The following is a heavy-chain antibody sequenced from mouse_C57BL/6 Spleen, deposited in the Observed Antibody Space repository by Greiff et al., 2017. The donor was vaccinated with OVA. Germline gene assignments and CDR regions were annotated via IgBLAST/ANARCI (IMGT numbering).Heavy chain of an antibody. J-gene: IGHJ4*01. CDR1: GFNIKDYY. Sequence: VQLKQSGAELVKPGASVKLSCTASGFNIKDYYMHWVKQRTEQGLEWIGRIDPEDGETKYAPKFQGKATITADTSSNTAYLQLSSLTSKDTAVYYCASSIYYGNYDYAMDYWGQGTSVTVSS. V-gene: IGHV14-2*01. CDR2: IDPEDGET. CDR3: ASSIYYGNYDYAMDY. D-gene: IGHD2-1*01.